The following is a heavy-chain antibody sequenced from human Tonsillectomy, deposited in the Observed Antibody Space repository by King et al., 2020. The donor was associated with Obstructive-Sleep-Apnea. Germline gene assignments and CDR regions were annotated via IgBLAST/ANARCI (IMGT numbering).Heavy chain of an antibody. Sequence: VQLVESGGGVVQPGRSLRLSCAASGFTFSTYAMYWVRQAPGKGLEWVAVISYDGSNKYYADSVKGRFTISRDNSKNTLYLQMNSLRAEDTAVYYCAREGPVVVPAAMRGFNWFDPGGGGTLVFVSS. V-gene: IGHV3-30-3*01. CDR3: AREGPVVVPAAMRGFNWFDP. D-gene: IGHD2-2*01. CDR2: ISYDGSNK. CDR1: GFTFSTYA. J-gene: IGHJ5*02.